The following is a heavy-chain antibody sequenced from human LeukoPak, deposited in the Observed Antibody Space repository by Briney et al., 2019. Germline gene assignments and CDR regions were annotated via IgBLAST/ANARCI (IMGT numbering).Heavy chain of an antibody. CDR2: INAYSTKT. J-gene: IGHJ4*02. CDR1: GFGFSVYA. V-gene: IGHV3-64D*09. D-gene: IGHD3-22*01. CDR3: VKDHDNMIVVVTPLLDY. Sequence: GGSLRLSCAASGFGFSVYAMNWVRQSPGRGLEWVSGINAYSTKTYYADSVKGRFTISRDNSKNTLYLQMSSLRAEDTAVYYCVKDHDNMIVVVTPLLDYWGQGTLVTVSS.